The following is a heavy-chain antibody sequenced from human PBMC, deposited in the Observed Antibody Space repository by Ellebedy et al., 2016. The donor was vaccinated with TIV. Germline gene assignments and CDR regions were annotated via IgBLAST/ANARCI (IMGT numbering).Heavy chain of an antibody. V-gene: IGHV4-34*01. J-gene: IGHJ4*02. CDR2: INHSGST. CDR3: ASTIYDSSGYLGLGPSAYFDY. D-gene: IGHD3-22*01. CDR1: GGSFSGYY. Sequence: SETLSLTCAVYGGSFSGYYWSWIRQPPGKGLEWIGEINHSGSTNYNPSLKSRVTVSVDTSKNQFSLKLSSVTAADTAVYYCASTIYDSSGYLGLGPSAYFDYWGQGTLVTVSS.